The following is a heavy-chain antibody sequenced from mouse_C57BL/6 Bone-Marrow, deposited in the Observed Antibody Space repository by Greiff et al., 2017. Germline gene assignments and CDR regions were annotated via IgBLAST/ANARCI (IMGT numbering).Heavy chain of an antibody. D-gene: IGHD2-12*01. CDR3: ATYLRPWFAY. CDR1: GYTFTSYW. J-gene: IGHJ3*01. V-gene: IGHV1-69*01. Sequence: VQLQQPGAELVMPGASVKMSCKASGYTFTSYWMHWVKQRPGQGLEWIGEIDPADSYPNYNEKFKGKSKLTVDKSYSTAYMRLRSLTSYDSAVYYCATYLRPWFAYWGQGTLGTVSA. CDR2: IDPADSYP.